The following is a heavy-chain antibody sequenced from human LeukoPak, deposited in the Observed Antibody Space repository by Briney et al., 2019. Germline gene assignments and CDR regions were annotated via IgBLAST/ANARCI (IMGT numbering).Heavy chain of an antibody. CDR2: ISVSGNT. CDR1: GFTLSSYA. D-gene: IGHD2-15*01. V-gene: IGHV3-23*01. CDR3: AKAPATTCSGAYCYPFDY. Sequence: GGSLRLSCAASGFTLSSYAMSWVRQGPGKGLEWVSAISVSGNTYHADSVKGRFTISRDSSKNTLYLQMNSLRAGDAAVYYCAKAPATTCSGAYCYPFDYWSQGTLVTVSS. J-gene: IGHJ4*02.